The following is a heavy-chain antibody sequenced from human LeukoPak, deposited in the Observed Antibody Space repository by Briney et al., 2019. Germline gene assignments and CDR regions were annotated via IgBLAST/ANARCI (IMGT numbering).Heavy chain of an antibody. J-gene: IGHJ6*04. CDR1: GVSISSSNSY. D-gene: IGHD3-9*01. V-gene: IGHV4-39*01. CDR2: IYYSGNT. Sequence: PSETLSLTCTVSGVSISSSNSYWGWIRQPPGKGLEWIGSIYYSGNTYYNASLKSQVSISIDTSKNQFSLRLTSVTAADTAVYYCARLVVLRYFDWLGALDVWGKGTTVTISS. CDR3: ARLVVLRYFDWLGALDV.